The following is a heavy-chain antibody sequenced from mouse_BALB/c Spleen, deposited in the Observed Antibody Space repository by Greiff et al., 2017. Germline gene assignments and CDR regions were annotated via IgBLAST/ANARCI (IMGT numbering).Heavy chain of an antibody. CDR2: IWRGGST. CDR3: AKTYRYDEEGYAMDY. J-gene: IGHJ4*01. CDR1: GFSLTSYG. Sequence: QVQLKESGPSLVQPSQSLSITCTVSGFSLTSYGVHWVRQSPGKGLEWLGVIWRGGSTDYNAAFMSRLSITKDNSKSQVFFKMNSLQADDTAIYYCAKTYRYDEEGYAMDYWGQGTSVTVSS. D-gene: IGHD2-14*01. V-gene: IGHV2-5-1*01.